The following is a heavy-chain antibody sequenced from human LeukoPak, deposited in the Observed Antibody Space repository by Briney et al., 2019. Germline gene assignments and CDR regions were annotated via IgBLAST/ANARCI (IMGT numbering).Heavy chain of an antibody. Sequence: GESLKISCKGSGYSFTSYWIGWVRQMPGKGLEWMGIIYPGDSDTRYSPSFQGQVTISADKSISTAYLQWSSLKASDTAMYYCARTMSSGWYPDAFDIWGQGPMVTVSS. CDR3: ARTMSSGWYPDAFDI. CDR1: GYSFTSYW. CDR2: IYPGDSDT. D-gene: IGHD6-19*01. V-gene: IGHV5-51*01. J-gene: IGHJ3*02.